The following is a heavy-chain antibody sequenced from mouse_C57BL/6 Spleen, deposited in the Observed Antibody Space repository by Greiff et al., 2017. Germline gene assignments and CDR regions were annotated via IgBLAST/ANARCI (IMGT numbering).Heavy chain of an antibody. CDR3: ARDPYSESWFAY. Sequence: QVQLQQSGPELVKPGASVKISCKASGYAFSSSWMNWVKQRPGKGLEWIGRIYPGDGDTNYNGKFKGKATLTADKSSSTAYMQLSSLTSDDSAVYFCARDPYSESWFAYWGQGTLVTVSA. J-gene: IGHJ3*01. CDR1: GYAFSSSW. D-gene: IGHD2-12*01. CDR2: IYPGDGDT. V-gene: IGHV1-82*01.